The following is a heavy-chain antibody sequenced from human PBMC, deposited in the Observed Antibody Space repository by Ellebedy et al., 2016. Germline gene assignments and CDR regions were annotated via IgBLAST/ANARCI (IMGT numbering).Heavy chain of an antibody. CDR2: VVGSGERT. D-gene: IGHD3-10*01. CDR1: GFTFSSHA. CDR3: ANVGGSGTHYNGY. V-gene: IGHV3-23*01. J-gene: IGHJ4*02. Sequence: GGSLGLSCEASGFTFSSHAMSRVRQAPGKGPEWVSAVVGSGERTFYADSVKGRFTISRDNSKNRLYLQLSSLKVEDTATYYCANVGGSGTHYNGYWGQGTLVTVSS.